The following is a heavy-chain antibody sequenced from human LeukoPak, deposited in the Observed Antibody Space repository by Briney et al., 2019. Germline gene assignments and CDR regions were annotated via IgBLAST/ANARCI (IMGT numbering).Heavy chain of an antibody. D-gene: IGHD4-11*01. J-gene: IGHJ4*02. Sequence: SETLSLTCTVSGGSISGDYWSWIRQPPGEGLEWIGYIHSSGGTNYNPSLKGRVTMSVGMSKNQLSLKLISVTAADTAVYYCARGTVTTRYFDYWGQGTLVTVSS. V-gene: IGHV4-59*08. CDR2: IHSSGGT. CDR3: ARGTVTTRYFDY. CDR1: GGSISGDY.